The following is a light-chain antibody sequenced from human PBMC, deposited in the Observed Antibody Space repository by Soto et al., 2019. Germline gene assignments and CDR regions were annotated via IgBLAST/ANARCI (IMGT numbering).Light chain of an antibody. V-gene: IGKV1-27*01. CDR3: QQYNSYET. CDR1: QGISNY. CDR2: AAS. Sequence: DIQMTQSPSSLSASVGDRVTITCRASQGISNYLAWYQQKPGKVPKLLIYAASTLQSGVPFRFSGSGSGTEFTLTISSLQPDDFATYYCQQYNSYETFGQGTKLEIK. J-gene: IGKJ2*01.